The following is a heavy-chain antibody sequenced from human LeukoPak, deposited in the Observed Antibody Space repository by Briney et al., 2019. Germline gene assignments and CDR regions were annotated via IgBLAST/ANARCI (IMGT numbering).Heavy chain of an antibody. V-gene: IGHV3-23*01. CDR3: AIMHGYYDGSGYWVQ. CDR2: ITPNADRT. D-gene: IGHD3-22*01. Sequence: GGSLRLSCAASGFTFGSYGMSWVRQAPGKGLEWVSFITPNADRTSYADSVEGRFTISRDNSRNTLYMQMNSLRAEDTAIYYCAIMHGYYDGSGYWVQWGQGTLVTVSS. CDR1: GFTFGSYG. J-gene: IGHJ1*01.